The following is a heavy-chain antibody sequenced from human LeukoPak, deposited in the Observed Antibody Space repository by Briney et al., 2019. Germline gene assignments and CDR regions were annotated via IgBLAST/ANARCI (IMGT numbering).Heavy chain of an antibody. Sequence: SETLSLTCAVYGGSFSGYYWSWIRQPPGKGLEWIGEINHSGSTNYNPSRKSRVTISVDTSKNQFSLKLSSVTAADTAVYYCARDSRIGRGNYWGQGTLVTVSS. D-gene: IGHD1-26*01. V-gene: IGHV4-34*01. CDR3: ARDSRIGRGNY. CDR1: GGSFSGYY. J-gene: IGHJ4*02. CDR2: INHSGST.